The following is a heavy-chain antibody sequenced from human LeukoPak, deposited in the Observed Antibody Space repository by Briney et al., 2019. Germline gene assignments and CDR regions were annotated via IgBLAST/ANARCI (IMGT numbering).Heavy chain of an antibody. Sequence: PSETLSLTCTVSGGSISSGDYYWSWIRQHPGKGLEWIGYIYYSGRTYYNPSLKSRVTISVDTSKNQFSLKLNSVAAADAAVYYCARDRYDSYPMDVWGQGTTVTVSS. J-gene: IGHJ6*02. D-gene: IGHD3-3*01. CDR2: IYYSGRT. V-gene: IGHV4-31*03. CDR3: ARDRYDSYPMDV. CDR1: GGSISSGDYY.